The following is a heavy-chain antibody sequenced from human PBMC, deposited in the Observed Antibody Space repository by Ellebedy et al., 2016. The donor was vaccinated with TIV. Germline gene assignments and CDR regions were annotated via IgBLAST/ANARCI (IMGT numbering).Heavy chain of an antibody. CDR3: ARDRRGSGWYIDF. Sequence: MPSETLSLTCTASGGSISSYYWSWIRQPPGKGLEYIGSILYSGATNYSPSLRSRVTMSVDTSKSHFSLNLVSVPAADTAVYFCARDRRGSGWYIDFWGRGALVTVSS. D-gene: IGHD6-19*01. CDR2: ILYSGAT. CDR1: GGSISSYY. J-gene: IGHJ4*02. V-gene: IGHV4-59*01.